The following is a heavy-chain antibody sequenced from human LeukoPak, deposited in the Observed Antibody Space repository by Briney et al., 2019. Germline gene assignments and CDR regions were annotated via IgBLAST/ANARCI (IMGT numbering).Heavy chain of an antibody. V-gene: IGHV3-23*01. CDR1: QFNFNKFG. J-gene: IGHJ3*02. CDR2: ISGNGDSI. CDR3: AKDPNGDFIGTFDI. D-gene: IGHD4-17*01. Sequence: GGSLRLSCATSQFNFNKFGMTWVRQAPGKGLEWVASISGNGDSIQYAASVQGRFAISRDNSKNTLYLQMNSLRAEDTAVYFCAKDPNGDFIGTFDIWGQGAMVTVSS.